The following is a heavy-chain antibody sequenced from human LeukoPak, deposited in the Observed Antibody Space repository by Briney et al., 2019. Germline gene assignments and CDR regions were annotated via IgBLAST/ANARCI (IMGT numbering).Heavy chain of an antibody. D-gene: IGHD6-6*01. CDR1: GFTFGDYA. CDR2: IRSKAYGGTT. V-gene: IGHV3-49*04. Sequence: GGSLRLSCTASGFTFGDYAMSWVRQAPGKGLEWVGFIRSKAYGGTTEYAASVKGRFTISRDDSKSIAYLQMNRLKTEDTAVYYCTRLALEQLALGYWGQGTLVTVSS. J-gene: IGHJ4*02. CDR3: TRLALEQLALGY.